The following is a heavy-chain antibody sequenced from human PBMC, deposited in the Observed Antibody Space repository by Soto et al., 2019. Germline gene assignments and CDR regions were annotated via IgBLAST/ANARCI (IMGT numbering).Heavy chain of an antibody. D-gene: IGHD6-13*01. J-gene: IGHJ4*01. Sequence: SVKVSCKASGGTFSSYAISWVRQAPGQGLEWMGGIIPIFGTANYARKFQGRVTITADESTSTAYMELSSLRSEDTAVYYCAREGTDSSSGDYFAYWGQGTLVTVAS. CDR2: IIPIFGTA. CDR1: GGTFSSYA. CDR3: AREGTDSSSGDYFAY. V-gene: IGHV1-69*13.